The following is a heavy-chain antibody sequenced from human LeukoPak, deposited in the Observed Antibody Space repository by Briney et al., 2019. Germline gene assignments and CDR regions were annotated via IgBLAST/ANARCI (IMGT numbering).Heavy chain of an antibody. D-gene: IGHD3-3*01. CDR2: INHSGST. CDR3: ARRKRDHYDFWSGYRVYFDY. V-gene: IGHV4-34*01. J-gene: IGHJ4*02. CDR1: GGSFSGYY. Sequence: PSETLSLTCAVYGGSFSGYYWSWIRQPPGKGLEWIGEINHSGSTNYNPSLKSRVTISVDTSKNQFSLKLSSVTAADTAVYYCARRKRDHYDFWSGYRVYFDYWGQGTLVTVSS.